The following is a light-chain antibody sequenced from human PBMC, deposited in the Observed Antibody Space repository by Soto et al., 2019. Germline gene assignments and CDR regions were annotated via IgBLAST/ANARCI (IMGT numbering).Light chain of an antibody. CDR1: SSDIGGYNF. Sequence: QSALTQPASVSGSPGQSITISCTGTSSDIGGYNFVSWYQQHPGKAPKLMIYEVSNRPSGVSNRFSGSKSGNTASLTISGLQAEDEADYHCSSYTSSNTHVVFGGGTQLTVL. CDR3: SSYTSSNTHVV. V-gene: IGLV2-14*01. CDR2: EVS. J-gene: IGLJ2*01.